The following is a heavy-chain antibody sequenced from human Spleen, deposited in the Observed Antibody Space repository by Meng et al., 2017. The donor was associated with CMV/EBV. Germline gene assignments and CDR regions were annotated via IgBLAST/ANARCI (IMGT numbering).Heavy chain of an antibody. CDR2: IRYDGSNK. J-gene: IGHJ5*02. D-gene: IGHD3-3*01. CDR1: GFTFSSYG. CDR3: AKDTTIFGVIGNWFDP. V-gene: IGHV3-30*02. Sequence: LSLTCAVSGFTFSSYGMHWVRQAPGKGLEWVAFIRYDGSNKYYPDSVKGRFTISRDNSKNTLYLQMNSLRAEDTAVYYCAKDTTIFGVIGNWFDPWGQGTLVTVSS.